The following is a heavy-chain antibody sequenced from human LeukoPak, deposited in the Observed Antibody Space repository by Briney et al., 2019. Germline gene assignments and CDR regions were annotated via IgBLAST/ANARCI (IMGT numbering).Heavy chain of an antibody. Sequence: GASVKVSCKASGYTFTSYAMHWVRQAPGQRLEWMGWINAGNGNTKYSQKSQGRVTITRDTSASTAYMELSSLRSEDTAVYYCARVPYYDSSGFGFDPWGQGTLVTVSS. V-gene: IGHV1-3*01. CDR2: INAGNGNT. CDR1: GYTFTSYA. J-gene: IGHJ5*02. CDR3: ARVPYYDSSGFGFDP. D-gene: IGHD3-22*01.